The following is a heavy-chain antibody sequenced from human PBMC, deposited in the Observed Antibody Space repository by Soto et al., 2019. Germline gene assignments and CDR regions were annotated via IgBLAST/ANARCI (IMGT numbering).Heavy chain of an antibody. CDR1: GGTFSSYA. D-gene: IGHD6-6*01. CDR3: ARERQLVRRAAVDGFDP. Sequence: ASVKVSCKASGGTFSSYAISWVRQAPGQGLEWMGGIIPIFGTANYAQKFQGRATITADKSTSTAYMELSSLRSEDTAVYYCARERQLVRRAAVDGFDPWGQGTLVT. J-gene: IGHJ5*02. CDR2: IIPIFGTA. V-gene: IGHV1-69*06.